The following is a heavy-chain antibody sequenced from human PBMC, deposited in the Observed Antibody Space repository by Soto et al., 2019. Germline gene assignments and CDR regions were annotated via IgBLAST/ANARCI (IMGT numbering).Heavy chain of an antibody. D-gene: IGHD2-2*01. CDR3: WKEKKVAMEGSYYYYGMDV. J-gene: IGHJ6*02. Sequence: PGGSLRLSCAASGFTFSSYAMSWVRQAPGKGLEWVSAISGSGGSTYYADSVKGRFTISRDNSKNTLYLQMNSLRAEDTAVYYCWKEKKVAMEGSYYYYGMDVWGQGTTVTVSS. CDR2: ISGSGGST. CDR1: GFTFSSYA. V-gene: IGHV3-23*01.